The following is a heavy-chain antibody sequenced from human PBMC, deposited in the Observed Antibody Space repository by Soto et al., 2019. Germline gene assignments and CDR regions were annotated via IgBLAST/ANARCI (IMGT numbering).Heavy chain of an antibody. D-gene: IGHD5-12*01. Sequence: SETLSLTCTVSGGSISSGGYYWSWIRQHPGKGLEWIGYIYYSGSTYYNPSLKSRVTISVDTSKNQFSLKLSSVTAADTAVYYCARDNSGYSGYDYGHYYYYGMDVWGQGTTVTVSS. CDR1: GGSISSGGYY. CDR2: IYYSGST. CDR3: ARDNSGYSGYDYGHYYYYGMDV. J-gene: IGHJ6*02. V-gene: IGHV4-31*03.